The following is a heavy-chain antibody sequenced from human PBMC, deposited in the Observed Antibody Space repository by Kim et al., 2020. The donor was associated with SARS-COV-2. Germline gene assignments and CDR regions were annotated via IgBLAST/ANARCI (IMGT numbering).Heavy chain of an antibody. CDR1: GFTFSSYS. J-gene: IGHJ4*02. CDR3: ARDGRGSGWPTDGY. Sequence: GGSLRLSCAASGFTFSSYSMNWVRQAPGKGLEWVSSISSSSSYIYYADSVKGRFTISRDNAKNSLYLQMNSLRAEDTAVYYCARDGRGSGWPTDGYWGQGTLVTVSS. D-gene: IGHD6-19*01. CDR2: ISSSSSYI. V-gene: IGHV3-21*01.